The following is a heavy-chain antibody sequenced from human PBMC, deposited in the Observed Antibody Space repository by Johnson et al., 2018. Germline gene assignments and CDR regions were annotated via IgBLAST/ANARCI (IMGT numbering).Heavy chain of an antibody. CDR1: GFTFSSYA. CDR3: ARADSSGYYYVGAFDI. Sequence: EVQLVESGGGLVQPGGSLRLSCAASGFTFSSYAMSWVRQAPGKGLEWVSAISGSGGSTYYADSVKGRFTISRDNSKNTLYLQMNSLRAETTAVYYCARADSSGYYYVGAFDIWGQGTMVTVSS. J-gene: IGHJ3*02. CDR2: ISGSGGST. D-gene: IGHD3-22*01. V-gene: IGHV3-23*04.